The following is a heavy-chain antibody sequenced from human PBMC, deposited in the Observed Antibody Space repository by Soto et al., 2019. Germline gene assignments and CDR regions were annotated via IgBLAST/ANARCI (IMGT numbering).Heavy chain of an antibody. CDR3: ASQENCSGGSCSWLDAFDI. CDR1: GYTFTAYG. J-gene: IGHJ3*02. CDR2: MNPNSGNT. V-gene: IGHV1-8*02. Sequence: ASVKVSCKASGYTFTAYGIIWVRQATGQGLEWMGWMNPNSGNTGYAQKFQGRVTMTRNTSISTAYMELSSLRSEDTAVYYCASQENCSGGSCSWLDAFDIWGQGTMVTVSS. D-gene: IGHD2-15*01.